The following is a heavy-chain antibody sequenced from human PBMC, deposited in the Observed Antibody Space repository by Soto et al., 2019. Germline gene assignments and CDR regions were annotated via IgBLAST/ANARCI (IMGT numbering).Heavy chain of an antibody. V-gene: IGHV3-30-3*01. CDR3: ARDGVTIFGVVIIEGMDV. CDR1: GFTFSSYD. Sequence: GGSLRLSCAASGFTFSSYDMHWVRQAPGKGLEWVAVISYDGSNKYYADSVKGRFTISRDNSKNTLYLQMNSLRAEDTAVYYCARDGVTIFGVVIIEGMDVWGQGTTVTVSS. CDR2: ISYDGSNK. D-gene: IGHD3-3*01. J-gene: IGHJ6*02.